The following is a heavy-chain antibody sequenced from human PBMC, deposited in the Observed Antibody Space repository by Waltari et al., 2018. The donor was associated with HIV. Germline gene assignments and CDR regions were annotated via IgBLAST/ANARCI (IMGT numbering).Heavy chain of an antibody. CDR3: ARDLSRSLATGGPFDY. V-gene: IGHV4-38-2*02. CDR2: IYHSGTN. CDR1: GYSISSGYY. J-gene: IGHJ4*02. D-gene: IGHD2-15*01. Sequence: QVQLQESGPGLVKPSETLSLTCAVSGYSISSGYYWVWIRQPPGKGLKWIGSIYHSGTNYYNPSLKSRVTISVDTSKNQFSLNLSSVTAADTAVYYCARDLSRSLATGGPFDYWGQGTLATVSS.